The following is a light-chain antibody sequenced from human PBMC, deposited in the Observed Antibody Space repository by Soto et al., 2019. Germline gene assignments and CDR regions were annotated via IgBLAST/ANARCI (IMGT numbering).Light chain of an antibody. J-gene: IGKJ2*01. CDR1: QSVSSSF. V-gene: IGKV3-20*01. CDR3: QQYGSSPYT. CDR2: GAS. Sequence: EIVLTQSPGTLSLSPGEGATLSCRASQSVSSSFLAWYQQKPGQAPRLLIYGASSRATGIPDRFSGSGSGTDFTLTISRLEPEDFAVYYCQQYGSSPYTFGHGTKLEIK.